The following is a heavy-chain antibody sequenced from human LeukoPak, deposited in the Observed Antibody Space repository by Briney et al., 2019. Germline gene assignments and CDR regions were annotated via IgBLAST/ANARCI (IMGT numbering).Heavy chain of an antibody. CDR3: VRDVPSTGWYPFVS. V-gene: IGHV3-30*04. CDR2: IAHDGSRK. Sequence: PGRSLRLSCAASGLTFRNFGFHWVRQAPGKGLEWVSVIAHDGSRKFYADSVKGRFTISRDNSNDTLYLQMNSLRSEDTALYFCVRDVPSTGWYPFVSWGQGTLVTVSS. D-gene: IGHD6-19*01. CDR1: GLTFRNFG. J-gene: IGHJ4*02.